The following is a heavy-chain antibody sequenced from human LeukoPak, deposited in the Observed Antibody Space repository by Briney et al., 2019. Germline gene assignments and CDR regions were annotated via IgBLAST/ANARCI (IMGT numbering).Heavy chain of an antibody. V-gene: IGHV4-38-2*02. D-gene: IGHD1-26*01. J-gene: IGHJ4*02. CDR2: IHHSGAT. CDR1: GYSIGSGYY. CDR3: ARHPPRPTWDFDY. Sequence: SETLSLTCTVSGYSIGSGYYWDWIRQTPGKVLEWVGSIHHSGATYYNPSLKSRVTISMDSPRDQFSLTLSSATAADTALYFCARHPPRPTWDFDYWGQGTLVIVST.